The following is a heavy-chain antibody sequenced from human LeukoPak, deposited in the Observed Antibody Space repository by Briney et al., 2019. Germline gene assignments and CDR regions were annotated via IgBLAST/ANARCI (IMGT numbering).Heavy chain of an antibody. V-gene: IGHV4-28*01. D-gene: IGHD3-10*01. Sequence: SDTLSLTCAVSGYSISSSNWWGWIRPPPGKGLEWIGYIYYSGSTYYNPSLKSRVTMSVDTSKNQFSLKLSSVTAVDTAVYYCASFSNYGSGSYYTHDYWGQGTLVTVSS. CDR1: GYSISSSNW. CDR2: IYYSGST. J-gene: IGHJ4*02. CDR3: ASFSNYGSGSYYTHDY.